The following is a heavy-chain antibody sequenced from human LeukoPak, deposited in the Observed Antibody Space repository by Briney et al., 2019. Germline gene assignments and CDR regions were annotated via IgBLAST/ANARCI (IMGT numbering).Heavy chain of an antibody. D-gene: IGHD4-17*01. CDR1: GGSISSYY. CDR3: ARMTTVTYAFDY. V-gene: IGHV4-59*01. J-gene: IGHJ4*02. Sequence: SETLSLTCTVSGGSISSYYWSWIRQPPGKGLEWFGYIYYSGSTNYNPSLKSRVTISVDTSKNQFSLKLSSVTAADTAVYYCARMTTVTYAFDYWGQGTLVTVSS. CDR2: IYYSGST.